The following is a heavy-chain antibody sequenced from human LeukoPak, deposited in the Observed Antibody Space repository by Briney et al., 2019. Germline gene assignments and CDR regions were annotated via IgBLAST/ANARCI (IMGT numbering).Heavy chain of an antibody. V-gene: IGHV4-59*01. CDR3: ARQAVADLYYLDY. CDR2: IYYSGST. J-gene: IGHJ4*02. Sequence: PSETLSLTCTVSGGCISSYYWSWIRQPPGNGLEWIGYIYYSGSTNYNPSLKSRVTISVDTSKNQFSLKLSSVTAADTAVYYCARQAVADLYYLDYWGQGTLVTVSS. D-gene: IGHD6-19*01. CDR1: GGCISSYY.